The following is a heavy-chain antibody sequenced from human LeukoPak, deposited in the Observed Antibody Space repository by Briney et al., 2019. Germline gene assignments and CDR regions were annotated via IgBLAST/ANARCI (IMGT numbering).Heavy chain of an antibody. V-gene: IGHV1-18*01. CDR1: GYTFTSYG. CDR2: ISAYNGNT. Sequence: ASVKVSCKASGYTFTSYGISWVRQAPGQGLEWIGWISAYNGNTNYAQKLQGRVTMTTDTSTSTAYTELRSLRSDDTAVYYCARVGPRDYGAESWFDPWGQGTLVTVSS. J-gene: IGHJ5*02. D-gene: IGHD4-17*01. CDR3: ARVGPRDYGAESWFDP.